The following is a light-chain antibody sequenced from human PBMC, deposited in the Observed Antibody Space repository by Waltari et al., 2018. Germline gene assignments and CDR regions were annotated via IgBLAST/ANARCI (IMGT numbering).Light chain of an antibody. CDR1: TGVFTTRYS. J-gene: IGLJ3*02. Sequence: VLTQEPSVTVSPGGTVTLTCPSTTGVFTTRYSPNWFQQKPGQSPTTLIYDTDKRHSWTPARFSGSLLGGKAALTLSNVQPEDEADYYCSLYYGDARWVFGGGTKLTVL. V-gene: IGLV7-43*01. CDR3: SLYYGDARWV. CDR2: DTD.